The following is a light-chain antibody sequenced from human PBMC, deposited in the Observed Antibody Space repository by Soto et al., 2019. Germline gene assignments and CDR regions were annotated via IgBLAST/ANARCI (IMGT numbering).Light chain of an antibody. CDR2: DAS. CDR3: QQYGSSPRT. CDR1: QIITSY. J-gene: IGKJ1*01. Sequence: EIVLTQSPGTLSLSPGGSATLSCRASQIITSYLAWYQQKPGQAPRLLLYDASSRATGIPDRFSGSGSGTDFTLTISRLEPEDFAVYYCQQYGSSPRTFGQGTKVDIK. V-gene: IGKV3-20*01.